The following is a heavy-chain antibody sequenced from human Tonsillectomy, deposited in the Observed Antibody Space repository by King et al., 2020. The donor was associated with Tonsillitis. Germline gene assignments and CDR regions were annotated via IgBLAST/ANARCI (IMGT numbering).Heavy chain of an antibody. V-gene: IGHV1-24*01. CDR3: ATGDGSGSYYMGRGYYYYGMDV. J-gene: IGHJ6*02. CDR2: FDPEDGET. D-gene: IGHD3-10*01. CDR1: GYTLTELS. Sequence: QLVQSGAEVKKPGASVKVSCKVSGYTLTELSMHWVRQAPGKGLEWMGGFDPEDGETIYAQKFQGRVTMTEDTSTDTAYMELSSLRSEDTAVYYCATGDGSGSYYMGRGYYYYGMDVWGQGTTVTVSS.